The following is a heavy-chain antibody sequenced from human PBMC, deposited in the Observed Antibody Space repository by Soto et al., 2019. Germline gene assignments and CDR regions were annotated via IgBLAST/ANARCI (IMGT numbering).Heavy chain of an antibody. V-gene: IGHV1-69*13. D-gene: IGHD2-2*02. Sequence: SVKVSCKASGGTFSSYAISWVRQARGQGLEWMGGIIPIFGTANYAQKFQGRVTITADESTSTAYMELSSLRSEDTAVYYCARIFKYQLLYPSWFDPWGQGTLVTVSS. CDR3: ARIFKYQLLYPSWFDP. CDR1: GGTFSSYA. J-gene: IGHJ5*02. CDR2: IIPIFGTA.